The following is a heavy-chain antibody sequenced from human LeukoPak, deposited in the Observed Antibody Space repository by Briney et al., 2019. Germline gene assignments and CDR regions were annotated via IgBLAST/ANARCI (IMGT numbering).Heavy chain of an antibody. CDR2: IGIASDT. Sequence: GGSLRLSCAASGFTFSSYDMLWVRQATGKGLEWVSSIGIASDTYYAASVKGRFTISRDNAKNSLYLQMNSLQAGDTAVYYCARDPSGHGLDAWGQGTTVTVSS. CDR3: ARDPSGHGLDA. V-gene: IGHV3-13*04. J-gene: IGHJ6*02. D-gene: IGHD5-12*01. CDR1: GFTFSSYD.